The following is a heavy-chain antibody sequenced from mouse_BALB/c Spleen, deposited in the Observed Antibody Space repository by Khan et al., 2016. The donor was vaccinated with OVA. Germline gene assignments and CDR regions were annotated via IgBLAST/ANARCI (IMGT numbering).Heavy chain of an antibody. D-gene: IGHD1-1*01. V-gene: IGHV1S81*02. CDR2: TNPTNGST. CDR1: GYTFTSYW. J-gene: IGHJ2*01. Sequence: QVQLKQSGAELVKAGASVKMSCKASGYTFTSYWMHWVKQRLGQGLEWFDETNPTNGSTYYNEKFKGKATLTADKSSSTAYMLLSGPTFEDSAVYYCAIMKKIVATYFDYWGQGTTLTVSS. CDR3: AIMKKIVATYFDY.